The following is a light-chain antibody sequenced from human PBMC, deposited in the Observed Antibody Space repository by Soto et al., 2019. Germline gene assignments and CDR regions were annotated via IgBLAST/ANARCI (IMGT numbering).Light chain of an antibody. V-gene: IGKV2-30*01. J-gene: IGKJ2*01. CDR3: MQGTHWPPYT. CDR1: QSLAYSDGNTY. Sequence: DVVMTQSPLSLPVTLGQPASISFRSSQSLAYSDGNTYLNWFQQRPGPSPRRIIYKVSNRDSGVPDRFSGSGSGTDFTLKISRVEAEYVGVYYCMQGTHWPPYTFGQGTKLEIK. CDR2: KVS.